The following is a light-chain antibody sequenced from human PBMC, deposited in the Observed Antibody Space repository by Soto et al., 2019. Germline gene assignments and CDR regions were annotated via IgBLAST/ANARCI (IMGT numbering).Light chain of an antibody. Sequence: QSVLTQPASVSGSRGQSITISCTGTTSDVGLYNYVSWYQQHPGKAPKLMISEVSNRPSGVSNRFSGSKSGNTASLTISGLQAEDEADYYCSSYTSSDTLVFGAGTKLTVL. J-gene: IGLJ2*01. CDR3: SSYTSSDTLV. CDR1: TSDVGLYNY. V-gene: IGLV2-14*01. CDR2: EVS.